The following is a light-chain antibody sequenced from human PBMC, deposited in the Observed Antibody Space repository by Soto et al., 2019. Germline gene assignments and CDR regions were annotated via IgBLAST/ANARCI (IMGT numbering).Light chain of an antibody. Sequence: QSALTQPRSVSGSPGQSVTISCTGTSSDIGGYNYVSWYQQHPGKVPKLMLYDVSKRPSGVPDRFSGSKSGNAASLTISGLPAEDEADYYCCSYAGSYIYVFGSGTKLTVL. J-gene: IGLJ1*01. CDR2: DVS. CDR3: CSYAGSYIYV. CDR1: SSDIGGYNY. V-gene: IGLV2-11*01.